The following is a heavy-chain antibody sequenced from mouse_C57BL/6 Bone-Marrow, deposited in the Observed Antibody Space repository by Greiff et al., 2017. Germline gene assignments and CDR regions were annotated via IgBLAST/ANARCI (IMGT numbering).Heavy chain of an antibody. CDR2: IDPENGDT. V-gene: IGHV14-4*01. D-gene: IGHD1-1*01. CDR3: TTVVHY. Sequence: EVQLQQSGAELVRPGASVKLSCKASGFNIKDDCMHWVKQRPEQGLEWIGWIDPENGDTEYASKFQGKATITADTSSNTAYLQLSSLTSEYAAVYYCTTVVHYWGQGTTLTVSA. J-gene: IGHJ2*01. CDR1: GFNIKDDC.